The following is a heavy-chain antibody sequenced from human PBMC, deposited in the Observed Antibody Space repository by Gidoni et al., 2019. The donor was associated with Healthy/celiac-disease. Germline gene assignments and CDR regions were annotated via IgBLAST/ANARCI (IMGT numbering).Heavy chain of an antibody. D-gene: IGHD2-15*01. CDR3: ARTPSDTIYCSGGSCYRAFDI. Sequence: QVILRESGPALVKPTQTLTLTCTCSGFSLSTRGMCVSWIRQPPGKALEWLARIDWDEDKYYSTSLKTRLTISKDTSKNQVVLTMTNMDPVDTATYYCARTPSDTIYCSGGSCYRAFDIWGQGTMVTVSS. V-gene: IGHV2-70*15. J-gene: IGHJ3*02. CDR1: GFSLSTRGMC. CDR2: IDWDEDK.